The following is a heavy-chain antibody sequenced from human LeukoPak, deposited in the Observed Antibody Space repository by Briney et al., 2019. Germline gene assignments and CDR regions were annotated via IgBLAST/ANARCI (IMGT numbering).Heavy chain of an antibody. V-gene: IGHV3-11*01. CDR3: AKDPNGDYIGTFDI. J-gene: IGHJ3*02. D-gene: IGHD4-17*01. CDR1: GFTFSDYY. Sequence: GGSLRLSCAASGFTFSDYYMSWIRQAPGKGLEWVSYISSSGSTIYYADSVQGRFAISRDNSKNTLYLQMNSLRAEDTAVYFCAKDPNGDYIGTFDIWGQGTMVTVSS. CDR2: ISSSGSTI.